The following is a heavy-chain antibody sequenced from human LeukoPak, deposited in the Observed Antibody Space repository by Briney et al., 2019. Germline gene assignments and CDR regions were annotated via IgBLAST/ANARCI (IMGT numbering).Heavy chain of an antibody. CDR2: ISAYNGNT. Sequence: ASVKVSCKASGYTFTSYGIRWVRQTPGQRLEWIGWISAYNGNTNYAQKLQGRVTMTTDTSTSTAYMELRSLRSDDTAVYYCARDTPIFLPWQTSEDAFDIWGQGTMVTVSS. CDR3: ARDTPIFLPWQTSEDAFDI. J-gene: IGHJ3*02. V-gene: IGHV1-18*01. D-gene: IGHD3-3*01. CDR1: GYTFTSYG.